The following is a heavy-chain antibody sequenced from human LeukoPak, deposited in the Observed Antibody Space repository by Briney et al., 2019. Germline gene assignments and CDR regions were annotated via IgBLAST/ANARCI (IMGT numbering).Heavy chain of an antibody. CDR1: GGSFSGYY. D-gene: IGHD2-8*01. J-gene: IGHJ5*02. Sequence: SETLSLTCAVYGGSFSGYYWGWIRQPPGKGLEWIGEINHSGSTNYNPSLKSRVTISVDTSKNQFSLKLSSVTAADTAVYYCARGGGRVVLMVYATRPNWFDPWGQGTLVTVSS. CDR3: ARGGGRVVLMVYATRPNWFDP. CDR2: INHSGST. V-gene: IGHV4-34*01.